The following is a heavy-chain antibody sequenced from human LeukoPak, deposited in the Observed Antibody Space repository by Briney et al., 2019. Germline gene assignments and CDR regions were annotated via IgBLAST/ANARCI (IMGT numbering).Heavy chain of an antibody. J-gene: IGHJ3*02. Sequence: PGGSLRLSCTASGFIFSSYWMTWVRQAPGKGLEWVANIKQAGSENSYVDSVKGRFTISRDNAKNSLYLQMNSLRPEDTAVYYCASSRTSGPFDAFDIWGQGTMVTVSS. CDR3: ASSRTSGPFDAFDI. CDR1: GFIFSSYW. D-gene: IGHD2-2*01. CDR2: IKQAGSEN. V-gene: IGHV3-7*01.